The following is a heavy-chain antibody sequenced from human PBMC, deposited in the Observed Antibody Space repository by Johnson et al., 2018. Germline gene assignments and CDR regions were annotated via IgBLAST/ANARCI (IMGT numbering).Heavy chain of an antibody. D-gene: IGHD3-16*01. V-gene: IGHV3-21*01. J-gene: IGHJ3*02. CDR3: ARDSLGAFDI. CDR1: GFTFSSYS. Sequence: EVQLLESGGGLVKPGGSLRLSCAASGFTFSSYSMNWVRQAPGKGLEWVSSISSSSSYIYYADSVKGRFTISRDNATNSLYRQMNSLRAEETAVYYCARDSLGAFDIWGQGTMVTVSS. CDR2: ISSSSSYI.